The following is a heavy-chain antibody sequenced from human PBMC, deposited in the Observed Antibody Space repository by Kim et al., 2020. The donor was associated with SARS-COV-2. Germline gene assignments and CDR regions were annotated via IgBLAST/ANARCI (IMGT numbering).Heavy chain of an antibody. Sequence: ASVKVSCKASGYIFTGYYMHWVRQAPGQGLEWMGRINPNSGGTNYAQKFQGRVTMTRDTSISTAYMELSRLRSDDTAVYYCARDRDGSYSGTPDYWGQGTLVTVSS. CDR2: INPNSGGT. D-gene: IGHD1-26*01. V-gene: IGHV1-2*06. CDR3: ARDRDGSYSGTPDY. CDR1: GYIFTGYY. J-gene: IGHJ4*02.